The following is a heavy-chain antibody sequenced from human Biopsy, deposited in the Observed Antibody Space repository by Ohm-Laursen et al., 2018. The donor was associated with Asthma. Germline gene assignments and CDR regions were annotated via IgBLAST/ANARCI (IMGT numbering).Heavy chain of an antibody. J-gene: IGHJ4*02. D-gene: IGHD3-22*01. CDR1: GGSITSSSYY. Sequence: GTLSLTCTVSGGSITSSSYYWGWIRQPPGKGMEWIGGMYHSGSPYYHPSLKSRATISVDTSKNQLSLKMSSVTAADTAVYFCVRHQYSSSWSTFDYWGQGALVTVSS. V-gene: IGHV4-39*01. CDR3: VRHQYSSSWSTFDY. CDR2: MYHSGSP.